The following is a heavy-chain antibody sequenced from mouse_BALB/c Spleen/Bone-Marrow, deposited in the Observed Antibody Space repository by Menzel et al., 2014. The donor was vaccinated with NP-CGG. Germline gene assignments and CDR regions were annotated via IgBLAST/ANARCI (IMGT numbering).Heavy chain of an antibody. V-gene: IGHV1S41*01. J-gene: IGHJ2*01. Sequence: DLVKPGASVKLSCKASGSTFTSYWINWMKQRPGQGLEWIGRIAPGSGSSYYNEMFKGKATLTVDTSSSTAYIQLSSLSSEDSAVYFCARGGLHYFDYWGQGTTLTVSS. D-gene: IGHD3-3*01. CDR2: IAPGSGSS. CDR3: ARGGLHYFDY. CDR1: GSTFTSYW.